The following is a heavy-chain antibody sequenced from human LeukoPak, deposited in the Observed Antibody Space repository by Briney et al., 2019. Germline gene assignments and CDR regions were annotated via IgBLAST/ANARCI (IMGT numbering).Heavy chain of an antibody. V-gene: IGHV3-7*01. D-gene: IGHD3-3*01. CDR2: IKNDGSKK. J-gene: IGHJ4*02. Sequence: GGSLRLSCAASGFTFSNYWMSWVRQAPGKGLEWVANIKNDGSKKYYVDSVKGRFTISRDNAKNSLYLQMNSLRVEDTAVYYCARVGGYDFWSGYLDYWGQGTLVTVSS. CDR3: ARVGGYDFWSGYLDY. CDR1: GFTFSNYW.